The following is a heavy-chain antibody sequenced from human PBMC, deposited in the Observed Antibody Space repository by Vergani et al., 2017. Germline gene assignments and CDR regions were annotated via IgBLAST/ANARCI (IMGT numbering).Heavy chain of an antibody. V-gene: IGHV3-23*01. Sequence: EVQLLESGGGLVQPGGSLRLSCGASGFTFSSYAMTWVRQAPGKGLEWVSAISGSGGNTFYTDSVKGRFTISRDNSKDTLYLQMNSLRVEDTAIYYCAELYGDDGYSPFWGQRTLVTVSS. CDR3: AELYGDDGYSPF. J-gene: IGHJ4*02. CDR2: ISGSGGNT. CDR1: GFTFSSYA. D-gene: IGHD5-18*01.